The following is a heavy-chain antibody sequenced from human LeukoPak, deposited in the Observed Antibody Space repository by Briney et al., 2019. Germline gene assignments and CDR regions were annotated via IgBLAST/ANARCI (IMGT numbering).Heavy chain of an antibody. Sequence: PGGSLRLSCAASGFTFSSYGMHWVRQAPGKGLEWVAFIRYDGSNKYYADSVKGRFTISRDNSKNTLYLQMNSLRAEDTAVYYCAKDGPGVSYYYYMDVWGKGTTVTVSS. CDR3: AKDGPGVSYYYYMDV. CDR2: IRYDGSNK. CDR1: GFTFSSYG. J-gene: IGHJ6*03. V-gene: IGHV3-30*02. D-gene: IGHD1-14*01.